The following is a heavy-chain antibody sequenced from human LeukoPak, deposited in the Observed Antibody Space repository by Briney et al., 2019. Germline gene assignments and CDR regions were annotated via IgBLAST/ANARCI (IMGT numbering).Heavy chain of an antibody. V-gene: IGHV4-59*01. D-gene: IGHD1-14*01. J-gene: IGHJ6*02. CDR3: ARGKQMSGNYYYYYGMDV. Sequence: SETLSLTCTVSGGSISSYYWSWIRQPPGKGLEWIGYIYYSGSTNYNPSLKSRVTISVDTSKNQFSLKLSSVTAADTAVYYCARGKQMSGNYYYYYGMDVWGQGTTVTVSS. CDR1: GGSISSYY. CDR2: IYYSGST.